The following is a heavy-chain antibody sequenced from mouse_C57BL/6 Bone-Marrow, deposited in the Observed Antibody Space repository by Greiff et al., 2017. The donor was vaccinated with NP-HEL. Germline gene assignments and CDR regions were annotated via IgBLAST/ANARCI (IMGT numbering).Heavy chain of an antibody. CDR2: INPSSGYT. CDR1: GYTFTSYT. J-gene: IGHJ2*01. Sequence: VQLQQPGAELARPGASVKMSCKASGYTFTSYTMHWVKQRPGQGLEWIGYINPSSGYTKYNQKFKDKATLTADKSSSTAYMQLSSLTSEDSAVYYCARRKAGRGPFDYWGQGTTLTVSS. D-gene: IGHD4-1*01. CDR3: ARRKAGRGPFDY. V-gene: IGHV1-4*01.